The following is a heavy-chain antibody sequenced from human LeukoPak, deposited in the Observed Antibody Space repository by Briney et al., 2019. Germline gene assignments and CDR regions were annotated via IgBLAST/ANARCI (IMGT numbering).Heavy chain of an antibody. CDR2: ISFDGRSE. J-gene: IGHJ4*02. Sequence: GGSLRLSCAASGFNFKTYGMHWVREAPGKGLEWVALISFDGRSEYYTDSVKGRFSISRDNSRNTLYLQMNSLRAEDTAVYYCARLGEKADFDYWGQGTLVSVSS. CDR3: ARLGEKADFDY. V-gene: IGHV3-30*03. D-gene: IGHD3-16*01. CDR1: GFNFKTYG.